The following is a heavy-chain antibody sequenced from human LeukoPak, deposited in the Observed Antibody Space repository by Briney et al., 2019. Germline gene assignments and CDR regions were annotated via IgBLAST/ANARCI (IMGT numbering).Heavy chain of an antibody. J-gene: IGHJ5*02. CDR3: ARAGGRWFDP. D-gene: IGHD2-8*02. Sequence: GGSLRLSCAASGFTFSSYSMNWVRQAPGKGLEWVSSISSSSSYIYYADSVKGRFTISRDNAKNSLYLQMNGLRAEDTAVYYCARAGGRWFDPWGQGTLVAVSS. V-gene: IGHV3-21*01. CDR1: GFTFSSYS. CDR2: ISSSSSYI.